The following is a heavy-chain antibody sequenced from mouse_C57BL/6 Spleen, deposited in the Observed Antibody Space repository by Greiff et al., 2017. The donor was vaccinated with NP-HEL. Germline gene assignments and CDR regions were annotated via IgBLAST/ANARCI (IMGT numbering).Heavy chain of an antibody. D-gene: IGHD1-1*01. CDR1: GYTFTSYW. CDR3: ARSHYYGSSSLYGYFDV. V-gene: IGHV1-50*01. CDR2: IDPSDSYT. J-gene: IGHJ1*03. Sequence: QVQLQQPGAELVKPGASVKLSCKASGYTFTSYWMQWVKQRPGQGLEWIGEIDPSDSYTNYNQKFKGKATLTVDTSSSTAYMQLSSLTSEDSAVYYCARSHYYGSSSLYGYFDVWGTGTTVTVSS.